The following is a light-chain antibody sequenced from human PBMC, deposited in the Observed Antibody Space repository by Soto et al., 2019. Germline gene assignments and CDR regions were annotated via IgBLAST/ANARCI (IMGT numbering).Light chain of an antibody. CDR3: AALDDSLSGVV. J-gene: IGLJ2*01. CDR1: SSNIGSNY. CDR2: RNN. V-gene: IGLV1-47*01. Sequence: QSVLTQPPSASGTPGQRVTISCSGSSSNIGSNYVYWYQQLPGPAPKLLIYRNNQRPSGVPDRFAGSKSGTSASLAISGLRSEDEADYCCAALDDSLSGVVFGGGTKLTVL.